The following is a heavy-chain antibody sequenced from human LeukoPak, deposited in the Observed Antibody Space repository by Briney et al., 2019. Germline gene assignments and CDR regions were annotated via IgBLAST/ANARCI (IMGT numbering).Heavy chain of an antibody. CDR2: IYYSGST. CDR1: GGSISSSSYY. Sequence: SETLSLTCTVSGGSISSSSYYWGWIRQPPGKGREWIGSIYYSGSTYYNPSLKSRVTMSVDTSKNQFSLKLSSVTAADTAVYYCASTRMDYDSSGYYYFDYWGQGTLVTVSS. CDR3: ASTRMDYDSSGYYYFDY. D-gene: IGHD3-22*01. J-gene: IGHJ4*02. V-gene: IGHV4-39*01.